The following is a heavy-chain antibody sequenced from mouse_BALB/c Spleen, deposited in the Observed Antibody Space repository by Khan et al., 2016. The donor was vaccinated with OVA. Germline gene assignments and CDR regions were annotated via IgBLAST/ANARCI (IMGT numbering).Heavy chain of an antibody. CDR2: LYPEIGRP. CDR1: GYTFTDYI. J-gene: IGHJ3*01. CDR3: ARSPYGNSFAY. Sequence: QVQLQQPGPALVKPGASVKTSCNASGYTFTDYIMSWVKQRTGQGLEWIGELYPEIGRPYYNEKFKGKATLTTDTSSNTACMYLSSLTLEDSAVYVCARSPYGNSFAYWGQGTLVTVSA. V-gene: IGHV1-77*01. D-gene: IGHD2-10*02.